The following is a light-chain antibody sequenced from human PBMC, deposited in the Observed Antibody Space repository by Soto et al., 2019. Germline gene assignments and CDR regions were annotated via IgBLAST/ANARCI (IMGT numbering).Light chain of an antibody. CDR3: QQYGSSPRT. V-gene: IGKV3-20*01. J-gene: IGKJ1*01. CDR2: GAS. CDR1: RSISSTY. Sequence: IVLTQSPGTLSLPPGDRATLSCRASRSISSTYLAWYQQKPGQDPRLLIYGASSRATCIPDRVSGRGSGTDFTLTISRLEPEDFAVYYCQQYGSSPRTFGQGTKVDIK.